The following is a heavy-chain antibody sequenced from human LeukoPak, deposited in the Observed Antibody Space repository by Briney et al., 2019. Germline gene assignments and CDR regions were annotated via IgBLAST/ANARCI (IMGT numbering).Heavy chain of an antibody. V-gene: IGHV3-30*18. CDR1: GFTFSSYG. Sequence: GGSLKLSCAASGFTFSSYGMHWVRQAPGKGLEWVAVISYDGSNKYYADSVKGRFTISRDNSKNTLYLQMNSLRAEDTAVYYCAKDLGTYYYDSSGYLLDYWGQGTLVTVSS. CDR3: AKDLGTYYYDSSGYLLDY. D-gene: IGHD3-22*01. J-gene: IGHJ4*02. CDR2: ISYDGSNK.